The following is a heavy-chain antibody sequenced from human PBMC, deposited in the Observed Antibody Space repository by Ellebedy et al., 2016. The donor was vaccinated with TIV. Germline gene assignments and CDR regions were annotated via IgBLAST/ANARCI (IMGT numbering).Heavy chain of an antibody. CDR1: GGSLSSSTY. J-gene: IGHJ2*01. D-gene: IGHD3-16*02. V-gene: IGHV4-39*01. CDR3: ARPSSTWYFDL. Sequence: SETLSLTXTVSGGSLSSSTYWAWIRQPPGKGLEWIGSIYYSSGSTYYNPSLKSRVTISVDTSQFSLKLSSVAAADAAVYFCARPSSTWYFDLWGRGTLVTVSS. CDR2: IYYSSGST.